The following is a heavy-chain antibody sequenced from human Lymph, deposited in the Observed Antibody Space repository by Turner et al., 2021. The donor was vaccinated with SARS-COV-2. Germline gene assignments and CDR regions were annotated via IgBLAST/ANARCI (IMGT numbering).Heavy chain of an antibody. Sequence: EVQLVDSGRGVVQPGGPRILSCAASGFTFDDYAMHWVRKAPGKGLEWVSLISGDGGSTYDADSVKGRFTISRDDSKNSLYLQINSLRTEDTALYYCAKEGLSGRRLQFVPYFAYWGQGTLVSVSS. CDR3: AKEGLSGRRLQFVPYFAY. CDR2: ISGDGGST. D-gene: IGHD5-12*01. V-gene: IGHV3-43*02. CDR1: GFTFDDYA. J-gene: IGHJ4*02.